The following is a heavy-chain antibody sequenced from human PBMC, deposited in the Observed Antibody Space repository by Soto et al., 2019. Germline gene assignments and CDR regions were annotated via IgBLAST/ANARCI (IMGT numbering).Heavy chain of an antibody. CDR1: GFSFRSYG. CDR2: ISYDGSNK. Sequence: PGGSLRLSCAASGFSFRSYGMHWVRQAPGKGLEWVAVISYDGSNKYYADSVKGRFTISRDNSKNTLYLQMNSLRAEDTAVYYCTTRYVDTAMVRDYWGQGTLVTVSS. V-gene: IGHV3-30*03. J-gene: IGHJ4*02. CDR3: TTRYVDTAMVRDY. D-gene: IGHD5-18*01.